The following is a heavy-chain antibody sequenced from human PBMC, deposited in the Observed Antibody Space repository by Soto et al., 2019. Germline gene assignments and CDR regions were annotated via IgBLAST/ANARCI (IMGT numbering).Heavy chain of an antibody. Sequence: EVQLVESGGGLVQPGGSLKLSCVASGFTFRGSAMYWVRQASGRGLEWVGRIRNKADSYATAYAASVKDRFTISRDDSENTTYLQMNSLKTEDTATYYCTRLDDGFDVWGQGTRVTVSS. CDR2: IRNKADSYAT. CDR3: TRLDDGFDV. J-gene: IGHJ3*01. V-gene: IGHV3-73*02. CDR1: GFTFRGSA.